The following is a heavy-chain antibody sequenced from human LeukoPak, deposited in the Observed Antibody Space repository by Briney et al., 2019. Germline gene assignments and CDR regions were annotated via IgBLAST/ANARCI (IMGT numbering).Heavy chain of an antibody. Sequence: SGPTLVKPTQTLTLTCPFSGFSLRTSGVGVGWIRQPPGKALEWLALIYWDDDKRYSPSLKSRLTITKDTSKNQVVLTMTNMDPVDTATYYCAHRRYSGSYAVFDYWGQGTLVTVSS. J-gene: IGHJ4*02. CDR3: AHRRYSGSYAVFDY. D-gene: IGHD1-26*01. CDR2: IYWDDDK. V-gene: IGHV2-5*02. CDR1: GFSLRTSGVG.